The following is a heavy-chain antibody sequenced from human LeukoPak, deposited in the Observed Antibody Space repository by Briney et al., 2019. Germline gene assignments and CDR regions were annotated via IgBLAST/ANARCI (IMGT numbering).Heavy chain of an antibody. CDR3: ARDYYDGSAYYSYYEY. J-gene: IGHJ4*02. CDR2: LYSNGNT. D-gene: IGHD3-22*01. Sequence: GGSLRLSCAASGFTFSDYYMSWVRQAPGKGLEWVSTLYSNGNTYYADSVKGRFTISRDNSKNTLSLQMNSLRAEDTAVYYCARDYYDGSAYYSYYEYWGQGTLVTVSS. V-gene: IGHV3-53*01. CDR1: GFTFSDYY.